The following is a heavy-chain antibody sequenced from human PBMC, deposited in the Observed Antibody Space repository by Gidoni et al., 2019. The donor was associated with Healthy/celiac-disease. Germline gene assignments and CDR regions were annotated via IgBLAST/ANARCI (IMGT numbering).Heavy chain of an antibody. V-gene: IGHV3-43*01. CDR2: ISWDGGST. CDR3: AKDSPVGDYRYFDL. Sequence: EVQLVESGGVVVQPGGSLRLSCAASGFTFDDYTMHWVRQAPGKGLEWVSLISWDGGSTYYADSVKGRFTISRDNSKNSLYLQMNSLRTEDTALYYCAKDSPVGDYRYFDLWGRGTLVTVSS. D-gene: IGHD4-17*01. J-gene: IGHJ2*01. CDR1: GFTFDDYT.